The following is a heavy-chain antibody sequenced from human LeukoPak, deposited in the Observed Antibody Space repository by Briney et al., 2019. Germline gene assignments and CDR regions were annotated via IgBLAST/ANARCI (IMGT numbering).Heavy chain of an antibody. CDR1: GYTFTSYD. CDR3: ARGGGIAAAGTNYFDY. Sequence: ASVKVSCKASGYTFTSYDINWVRQATGQGLEWMGWMNPNSGNTGYAQKFQGRVTMTRNTSISTAYMELSSLRSEDTAVYYCARGGGIAAAGTNYFDYWGQGTLVTDSS. D-gene: IGHD6-13*01. J-gene: IGHJ4*02. V-gene: IGHV1-8*01. CDR2: MNPNSGNT.